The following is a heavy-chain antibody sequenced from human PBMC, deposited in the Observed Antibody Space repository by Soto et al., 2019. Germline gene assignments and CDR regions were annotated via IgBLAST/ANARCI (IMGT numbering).Heavy chain of an antibody. CDR3: AREAHIARATSSYYYFGMDV. CDR1: GFTFSDHY. J-gene: IGHJ6*02. CDR2: TRDRANSYTT. D-gene: IGHD1-26*01. V-gene: IGHV3-72*01. Sequence: EVQLVESGGGLVQPGGSLRLSCAASGFTFSDHYMDWVRQAPGKGLEWVGRTRDRANSYTTEYAASVKGRFTISRDDSKNSLYLQMNSLETEDTAVYYCAREAHIARATSSYYYFGMDVWGQGTTVTVSS.